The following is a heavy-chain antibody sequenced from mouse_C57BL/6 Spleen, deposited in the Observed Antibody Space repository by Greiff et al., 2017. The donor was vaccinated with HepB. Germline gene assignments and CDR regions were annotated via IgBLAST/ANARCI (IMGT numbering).Heavy chain of an antibody. J-gene: IGHJ4*01. Sequence: VKLMESGAELVRPGSSVKLSCKASGYTFTSYWMDWVKQRPGQGLEWIGNIYTSDSETHYNQKFKDKATLTVDKSSSTAYMQLSSLTSEDSAVYYCASVGGSPYYYAMDYWGQGTTVTVSS. CDR1: GYTFTSYW. V-gene: IGHV1-61*01. CDR2: IYTSDSET. CDR3: ASVGGSPYYYAMDY. D-gene: IGHD1-1*01.